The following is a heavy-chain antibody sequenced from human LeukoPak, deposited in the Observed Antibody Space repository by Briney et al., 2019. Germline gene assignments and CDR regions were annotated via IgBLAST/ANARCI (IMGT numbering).Heavy chain of an antibody. Sequence: GGSLRLSCAASGFTFSSYGLSWVRQAPGKGLEWVSTISGSGGNTYYADSVKGRFTISRDNSKNTLYLQMHSLRAEDTAIYYCAKRLTSSYYYGLDVWGQGTTVTL. CDR3: AKRLTSSYYYGLDV. CDR2: ISGSGGNT. J-gene: IGHJ6*02. CDR1: GFTFSSYG. V-gene: IGHV3-23*01. D-gene: IGHD3-22*01.